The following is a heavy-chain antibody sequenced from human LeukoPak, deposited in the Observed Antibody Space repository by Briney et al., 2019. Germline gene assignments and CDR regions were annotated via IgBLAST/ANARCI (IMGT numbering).Heavy chain of an antibody. Sequence: GGSLRLSCAASGFTFSSHGMHWVRQAPGKGLEWVTFISYDGSNKDYADSVKGRFTISRDNSKNTLYLQVNSLRPEDTAVYYCARGGAAGIYGMDVWGQGAIMTVTS. D-gene: IGHD6-13*01. J-gene: IGHJ6*02. V-gene: IGHV3-30*02. CDR2: ISYDGSNK. CDR3: ARGGAAGIYGMDV. CDR1: GFTFSSHG.